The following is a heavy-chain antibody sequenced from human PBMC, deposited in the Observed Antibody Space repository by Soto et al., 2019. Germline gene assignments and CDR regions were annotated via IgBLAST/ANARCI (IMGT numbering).Heavy chain of an antibody. CDR3: ARVGVLGGNWNKRLYDY. CDR1: GYTFTSYA. CDR2: INAGNGNT. Sequence: ASVKVSCKASGYTFTSYAMHWVRQAPGQRLEWMGWINAGNGNTKYSQKFQGRVTITRDTSASTAYMELSSLRSEDTAVYYCARVGVLGGNWNKRLYDYWGQGTLVTVSS. D-gene: IGHD1-20*01. J-gene: IGHJ4*02. V-gene: IGHV1-3*01.